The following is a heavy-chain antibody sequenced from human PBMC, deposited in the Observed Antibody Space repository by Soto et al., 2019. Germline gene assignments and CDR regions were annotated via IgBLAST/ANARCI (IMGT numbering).Heavy chain of an antibody. CDR2: IYYSGST. V-gene: IGHV4-30-4*01. D-gene: IGHD3-9*01. CDR3: ARVRGDYDILTGYYPNWFDP. Sequence: SETLSLTCTVSGGSISSGDYYWSWILQPPGKGLEWIGYIYYSGSTYYNPSLKSRVTISVDTSKNQFSLKLSSVTAADTAVYYCARVRGDYDILTGYYPNWFDPWGQGTLVTVSS. J-gene: IGHJ5*02. CDR1: GGSISSGDYY.